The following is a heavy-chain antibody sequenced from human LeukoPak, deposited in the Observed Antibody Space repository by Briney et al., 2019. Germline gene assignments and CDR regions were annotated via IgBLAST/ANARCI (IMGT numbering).Heavy chain of an antibody. CDR2: ISGSGGST. D-gene: IGHD6-6*01. CDR3: AKGDYSTSFNWFDP. CDR1: GFTFSNFG. Sequence: GGSLRLSCAASGFTFSNFGMSWVRQAPGKGLERVSGISGSGGSTYYAESVKGRFTISRDNSKNTLYLQMNSLRAEDTAVYYCAKGDYSTSFNWFDPWGQGTLVTVSS. V-gene: IGHV3-23*01. J-gene: IGHJ5*02.